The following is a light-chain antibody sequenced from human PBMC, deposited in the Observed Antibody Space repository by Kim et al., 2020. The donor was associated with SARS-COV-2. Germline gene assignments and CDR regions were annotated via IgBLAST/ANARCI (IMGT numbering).Light chain of an antibody. Sequence: QSALTQPASLSGSPGQSTTISCTGTTSDVGAYDYVSWYQQFPGNAPKLIIYDVTHRPSGVSDRFSGSKSGNTASLTISGLQADDEADYYCSSFTTTTARVFGGGTQLTVL. CDR2: DVT. J-gene: IGLJ3*02. V-gene: IGLV2-14*03. CDR3: SSFTTTTARV. CDR1: TSDVGAYDY.